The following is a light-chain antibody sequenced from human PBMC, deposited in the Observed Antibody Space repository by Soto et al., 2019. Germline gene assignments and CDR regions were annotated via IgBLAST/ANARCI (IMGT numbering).Light chain of an antibody. Sequence: QSVLTQPPSASGTPGQRVIISCSGSSSHIGSNTVNWYQQLPGTAPKLLIYSNNQWPSGVPDRFSGSKSGTSASLAISGLQSGDEADYYCAAWDDSLNGRYVFGTGTKVTVL. J-gene: IGLJ1*01. CDR2: SNN. CDR3: AAWDDSLNGRYV. CDR1: SSHIGSNT. V-gene: IGLV1-44*01.